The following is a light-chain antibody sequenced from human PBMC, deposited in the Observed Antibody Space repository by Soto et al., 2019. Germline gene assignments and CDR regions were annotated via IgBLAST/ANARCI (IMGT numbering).Light chain of an antibody. J-gene: IGKJ2*01. Sequence: EVVLTQSPLSLPVIFGQSASISCRSSQSLVHRDGNTYLNWFLQRPGQSPRRLIYKVSNRDSGVPDRFSGSGSGTDFTLKISRVEAEDVGVYYCMQGSNGPYTFGQGTKLEIK. CDR1: QSLVHRDGNTY. CDR3: MQGSNGPYT. CDR2: KVS. V-gene: IGKV2-30*02.